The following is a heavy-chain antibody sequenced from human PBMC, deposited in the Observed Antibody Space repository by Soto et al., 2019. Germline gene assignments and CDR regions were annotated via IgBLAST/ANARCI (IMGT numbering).Heavy chain of an antibody. D-gene: IGHD5-18*01. Sequence: PGESLRLSCAASGFTFSGSAMHWVRQASGKGLEWVGRIRSKANNYATAYAASVEGRFTISRDDSKNTAHLQMNSLKTEDTAVYYCASDTARVYYGLDVRGLGTTVTVSS. J-gene: IGHJ6*02. CDR2: IRSKANNYAT. V-gene: IGHV3-73*01. CDR1: GFTFSGSA. CDR3: ASDTARVYYGLDV.